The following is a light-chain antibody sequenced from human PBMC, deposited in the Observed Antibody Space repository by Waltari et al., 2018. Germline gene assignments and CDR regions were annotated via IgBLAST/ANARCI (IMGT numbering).Light chain of an antibody. Sequence: IQLTQSPSSLSASVGDKVSVTCRASQAISSDLAWYQQKPGEAPKLLIHGASTLQSGVTSRFSGSGSGTDFTLTLSSLQPEDFATYYCQQHKIYPYTFGQGTRVDIK. J-gene: IGKJ2*01. CDR3: QQHKIYPYT. CDR2: GAS. CDR1: QAISSD. V-gene: IGKV1-9*01.